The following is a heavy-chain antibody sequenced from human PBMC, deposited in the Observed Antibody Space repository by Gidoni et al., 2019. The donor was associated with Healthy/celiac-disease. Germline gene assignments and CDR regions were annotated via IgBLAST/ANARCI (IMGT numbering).Heavy chain of an antibody. D-gene: IGHD2-21*01. CDR2: INPNSGGT. J-gene: IGHJ6*02. CDR1: GYTFTGYY. V-gene: IGHV1-2*04. Sequence: QVQLVQSGAEVKKPGASVKVSCKASGYTFTGYYMHWVRQAPGQGLEWMGWINPNSGGTNYAQKFQGWVTMTRDTSISTAYMELSRLRSDDTAVYYCARQVAVDYYYYGMDVWGQGTTVTVSS. CDR3: ARQVAVDYYYYGMDV.